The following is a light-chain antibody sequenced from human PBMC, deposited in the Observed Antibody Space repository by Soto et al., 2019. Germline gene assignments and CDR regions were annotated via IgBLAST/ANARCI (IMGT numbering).Light chain of an antibody. CDR3: QHYGSSPRT. Sequence: EIVLTQSPGTLSLSPGERATLSCRASQGVSGSYLAWYQQKPGQAPRLLIYGASSRATGIPNRFSGSESGTDFTLTINRLEPEDFAVYYCQHYGSSPRTFGQGTKVEIK. CDR2: GAS. CDR1: QGVSGSY. J-gene: IGKJ1*01. V-gene: IGKV3-20*01.